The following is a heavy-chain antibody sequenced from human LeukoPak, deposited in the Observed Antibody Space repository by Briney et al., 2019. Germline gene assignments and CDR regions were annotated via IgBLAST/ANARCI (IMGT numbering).Heavy chain of an antibody. J-gene: IGHJ3*02. CDR3: ARGMVACTNGVCYTRDAFDI. CDR2: INHSGST. Sequence: PSETLSLTCAVYGGSFSGYYWIWIRQPPGKGLEWIGEINHSGSTNDNPSLKSRVTISVDTSKNQFSLKLSSVTAADTAVYYCARGMVACTNGVCYTRDAFDIWGQGTMVTVSS. V-gene: IGHV4-34*01. D-gene: IGHD2-8*01. CDR1: GGSFSGYY.